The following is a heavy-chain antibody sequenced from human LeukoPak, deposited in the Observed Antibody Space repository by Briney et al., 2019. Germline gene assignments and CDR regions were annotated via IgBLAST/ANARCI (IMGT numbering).Heavy chain of an antibody. CDR3: ERGVKQLARFYFYMDV. CDR2: INHSGTT. CDR1: GGSFSGYL. Sequence: SETLSLTCGVSGGSFSGYLWNWVRQSPGKGLEWIGEINHSGTTNYNPSLKSRVTISIDRSRNQFSLNLTSVTAADTAVFYCERGVKQLARFYFYMDVWGKGTTVTVSS. V-gene: IGHV4-34*01. D-gene: IGHD3-22*01. J-gene: IGHJ6*03.